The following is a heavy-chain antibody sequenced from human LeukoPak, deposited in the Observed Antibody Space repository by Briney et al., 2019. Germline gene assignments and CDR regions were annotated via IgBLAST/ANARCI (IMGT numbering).Heavy chain of an antibody. CDR2: ISAYNGNT. Sequence: ASVKVSCKASGYTFTSYGISWVRQAPGQGLEWMGWISAYNGNTNYAQKLQGRVTMTTDTSTSTAYMELRSLRSDDTAVYYCARDVAPYYDFWSGYYKAPFDYWGQGTLVTVYS. J-gene: IGHJ4*02. CDR1: GYTFTSYG. V-gene: IGHV1-18*01. CDR3: ARDVAPYYDFWSGYYKAPFDY. D-gene: IGHD3-3*01.